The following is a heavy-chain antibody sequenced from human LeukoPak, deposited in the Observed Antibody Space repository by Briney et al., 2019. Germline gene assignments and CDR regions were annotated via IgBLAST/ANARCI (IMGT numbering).Heavy chain of an antibody. V-gene: IGHV4-34*01. Sequence: SETLSLTCAVYGGSLSGYYWNWIRQPPGKGLGWIGEINHSGSTNYNSSLKSRVTISIDTSKNQFSLELSSVTAADTAVYYCARHYGPWGQGTLVTVSS. CDR1: GGSLSGYY. J-gene: IGHJ5*02. CDR2: INHSGST. CDR3: ARHYGP. D-gene: IGHD3-16*01.